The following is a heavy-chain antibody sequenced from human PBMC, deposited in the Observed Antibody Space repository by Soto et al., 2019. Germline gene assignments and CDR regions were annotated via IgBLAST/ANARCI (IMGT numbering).Heavy chain of an antibody. J-gene: IGHJ4*02. CDR3: TTEGFMYGDHGLDS. Sequence: EVQLVESGGGLVKPGGSLRLSCAASGFTFSNAWMSWVRQAHGKGLEWVGRMKSKTNGGTTDYAAPVKGRFTISRDDSRSPLYLQMNSLKTDDTAVYYCTTEGFMYGDHGLDSWGQGNLVNVS. CDR1: GFTFSNAW. V-gene: IGHV3-15*01. CDR2: MKSKTNGGTT. D-gene: IGHD2-21*01.